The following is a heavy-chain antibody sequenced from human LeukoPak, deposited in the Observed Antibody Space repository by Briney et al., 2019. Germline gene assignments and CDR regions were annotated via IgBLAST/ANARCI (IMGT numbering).Heavy chain of an antibody. V-gene: IGHV1-8*03. J-gene: IGHJ5*02. Sequence: ASVKVSCKASGYTFTSYDINWVRQATGQGLEWMGWMNPNSGNTGYAQKFQGRVTITRNTSISTAYMELSSLRSEDTAVYYCARGPVRYYDFWSGPGNWFDPWGQGTLVTVSS. D-gene: IGHD3-3*01. CDR3: ARGPVRYYDFWSGPGNWFDP. CDR1: GYTFTSYD. CDR2: MNPNSGNT.